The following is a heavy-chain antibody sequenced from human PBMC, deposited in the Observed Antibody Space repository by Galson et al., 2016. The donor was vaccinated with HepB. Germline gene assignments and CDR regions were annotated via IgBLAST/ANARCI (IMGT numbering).Heavy chain of an antibody. D-gene: IGHD3-22*01. CDR2: ISSRGITT. V-gene: IGHV3-23*01. Sequence: SLRLSCAASGFTFSLNALTWVRQAPGKGLEWVSAISSRGITTFYSDSVKGRFTVSRDNSKNTLLLQMDSLRAEDTAIYYCAKDFGSTGYYQVFESWGQGTLVAVSS. CDR3: AKDFGSTGYYQVFES. CDR1: GFTFSLNA. J-gene: IGHJ4*02.